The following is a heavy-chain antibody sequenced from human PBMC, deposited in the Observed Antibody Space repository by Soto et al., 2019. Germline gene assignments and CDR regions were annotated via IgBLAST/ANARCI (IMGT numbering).Heavy chain of an antibody. V-gene: IGHV1-69*01. CDR3: AKLVRGGLDP. J-gene: IGHJ5*02. D-gene: IGHD2-15*01. Sequence: VQLVQSEAEVKKPGSSVKVSCEASGDTFNYYSIHWVRQAPGQGLEWMGDIVPMLGTPNYAQKFQGRVTIYADLSTRTAYINLSSLRSEDTALYYCAKLVRGGLDPWGQGTLVTVSS. CDR2: IVPMLGTP. CDR1: GDTFNYYS.